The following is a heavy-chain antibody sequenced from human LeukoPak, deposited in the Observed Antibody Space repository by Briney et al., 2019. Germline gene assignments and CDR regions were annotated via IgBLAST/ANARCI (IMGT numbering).Heavy chain of an antibody. D-gene: IGHD2-15*01. V-gene: IGHV3-30*03. CDR3: ARDHGVVVAATTMNYYYYGMDV. CDR2: ISYDGSNK. CDR1: GFTFSSYG. Sequence: GGSLRLSCAASGFTFSSYGMHWVRQAPGKGLEWVAVISYDGSNKYYADSVKGRFTISRDNSKNTLYLQMNSLRAEDTAVYYCARDHGVVVAATTMNYYYYGMDVWGQGTTVTVSS. J-gene: IGHJ6*02.